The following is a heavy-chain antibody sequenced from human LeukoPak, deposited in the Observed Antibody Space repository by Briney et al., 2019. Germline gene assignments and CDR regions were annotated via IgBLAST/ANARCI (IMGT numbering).Heavy chain of an antibody. V-gene: IGHV1-18*01. J-gene: IGHJ4*02. CDR3: ARVTGFGYSYGYPLDY. Sequence: ASVNVSCKASGYTFTSYGISWVRQAPGQGLEWMGWISAYNGNTNYAQKLQGRVTMTTDTSTSTAYMELRSLRSDDTAVYYCARVTGFGYSYGYPLDYWGQGTLVTVSS. D-gene: IGHD5-18*01. CDR2: ISAYNGNT. CDR1: GYTFTSYG.